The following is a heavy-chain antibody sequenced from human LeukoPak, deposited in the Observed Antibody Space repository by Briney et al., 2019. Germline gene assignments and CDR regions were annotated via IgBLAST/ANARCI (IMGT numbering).Heavy chain of an antibody. CDR3: TTDLQH. CDR1: GFTFSDAW. CDR2: IISKSDGGTI. J-gene: IGHJ1*01. V-gene: IGHV3-15*01. Sequence: PGGSLRLSCATSGFTFSDAWMSWVRQAPGKGLEWVGRIISKSDGGTIDYAAPVKGRFIISRDDSKNMLYLQINSLKTEDTAVYYCTTDLQHWGQGTLVTVSS.